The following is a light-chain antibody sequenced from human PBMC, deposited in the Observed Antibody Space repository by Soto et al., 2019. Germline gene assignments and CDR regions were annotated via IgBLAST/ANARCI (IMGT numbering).Light chain of an antibody. CDR2: DVS. J-gene: IGLJ1*01. V-gene: IGLV2-11*01. CDR1: TIGAHSF. CDR3: CSYTGNKVFV. Sequence: QSALTQHRSLSGSPGQSVTISCTGPTIGAHSFVSWYQDRPDKVPKLLIYDVSQRPSGIPDRFSGSRSANTASLTISGLQADDAAAYYCCSYTGNKVFVFGTGTKVTVL.